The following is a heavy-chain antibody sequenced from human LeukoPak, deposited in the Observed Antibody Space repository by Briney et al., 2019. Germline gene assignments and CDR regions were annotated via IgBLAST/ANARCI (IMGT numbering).Heavy chain of an antibody. CDR3: ARDRETSSGSATDY. V-gene: IGHV3-33*01. Sequence: GRSLRLSCAASGFTFSSYGMHWVRQAPGKGLEWVAVIWYDGSNKYYADSVKGRFTISRDNSKNTLYLQMNSLRAEDTAVYYCARDRETSSGSATDYWGQGTLVTVSS. D-gene: IGHD6-19*01. CDR2: IWYDGSNK. J-gene: IGHJ4*02. CDR1: GFTFSSYG.